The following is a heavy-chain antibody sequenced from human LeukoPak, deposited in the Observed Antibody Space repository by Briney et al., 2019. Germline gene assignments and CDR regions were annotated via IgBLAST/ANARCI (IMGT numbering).Heavy chain of an antibody. J-gene: IGHJ4*02. Sequence: GSLRLSCTASGFTFSSYAMTWVRQAPGQGLDWVSGISGSGVNTYYADSVKGRFTVFRDSVKNTLYLQMSSLRAEDTAIYYCAKDSSYGSGNYYNDHWGQGTLVTVSS. CDR3: AKDSSYGSGNYYNDH. CDR1: GFTFSSYA. CDR2: ISGSGVNT. D-gene: IGHD3-10*01. V-gene: IGHV3-23*01.